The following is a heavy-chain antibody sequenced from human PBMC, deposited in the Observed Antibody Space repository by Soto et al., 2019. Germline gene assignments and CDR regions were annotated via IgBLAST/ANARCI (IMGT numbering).Heavy chain of an antibody. V-gene: IGHV3-23*01. CDR3: VETVAGRN. D-gene: IGHD6-19*01. J-gene: IGHJ4*02. CDR2: ISGDGVNT. CDR1: GFTFSSYA. Sequence: EVQLLESGGGLVQPGGSLRLSCAASGFTFSSYAMTWVRQVPGKGLEWVSAISGDGVNTYYAESVKGRFTISRDNSKNTLYMQLHSLRVDDTAIYYCVETVAGRNWGQGTLVTVSS.